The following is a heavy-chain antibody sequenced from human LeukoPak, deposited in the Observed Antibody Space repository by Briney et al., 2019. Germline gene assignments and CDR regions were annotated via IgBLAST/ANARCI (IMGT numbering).Heavy chain of an antibody. V-gene: IGHV3-48*02. Sequence: GGSLRLSCAASGFTFNNYGMHWVRQAPGKGLEWVSYISGNSVIYYADSVRGRFTISRDNAKNSLYLQMNSLRDEDTAVYYCAREGYYGAFDIWGQGTMVTVSS. CDR3: AREGYYGAFDI. CDR2: ISGNSVI. J-gene: IGHJ3*02. CDR1: GFTFNNYG. D-gene: IGHD3-10*01.